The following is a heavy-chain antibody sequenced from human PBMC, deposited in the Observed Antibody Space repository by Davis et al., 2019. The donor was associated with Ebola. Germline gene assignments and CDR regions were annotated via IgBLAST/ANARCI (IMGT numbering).Heavy chain of an antibody. V-gene: IGHV4-59*01. Sequence: PSETLSLTCTVSGGSISSYYWSWIRQPPGKGLEWIGYIYYSGSTNYNPSLKSRVTISVDTSKNQFSLKLSSVTAADTAVYYCARSHIPTRYYFDYWGQGTLVTVSS. CDR3: ARSHIPTRYYFDY. CDR1: GGSISSYY. CDR2: IYYSGST. J-gene: IGHJ4*02. D-gene: IGHD2-21*01.